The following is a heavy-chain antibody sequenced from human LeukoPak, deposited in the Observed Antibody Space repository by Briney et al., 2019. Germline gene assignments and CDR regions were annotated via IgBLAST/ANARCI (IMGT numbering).Heavy chain of an antibody. Sequence: SETLSLTCTVSGGSISSYYWSWIRQPPGKGLEWIGYIYYSGSTNYNPSLKSRVTISVDTSKNQFSLKLSSVTAADMAVYYCARGTKSSSSSIWGQGTLVTVSS. V-gene: IGHV4-59*08. CDR1: GGSISSYY. CDR2: IYYSGST. CDR3: ARGTKSSSSSI. J-gene: IGHJ4*02. D-gene: IGHD6-6*01.